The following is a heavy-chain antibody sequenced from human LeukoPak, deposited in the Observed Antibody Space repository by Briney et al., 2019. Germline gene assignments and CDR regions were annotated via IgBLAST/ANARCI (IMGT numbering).Heavy chain of an antibody. D-gene: IGHD6-13*01. CDR1: GGSFSGYY. V-gene: IGHV4-34*01. J-gene: IGHJ6*03. Sequence: SETLSLTCAVYGGSFSGYYWSWIRQPPGKGLEWIGEINHSGSTNYNPSLKSRVTISVDTSKNQCSLKLSSVTAADTAVYYCARGQGKYSSSWYKQGPSYYYYYMDVWGKGTTVTVSS. CDR2: INHSGST. CDR3: ARGQGKYSSSWYKQGPSYYYYYMDV.